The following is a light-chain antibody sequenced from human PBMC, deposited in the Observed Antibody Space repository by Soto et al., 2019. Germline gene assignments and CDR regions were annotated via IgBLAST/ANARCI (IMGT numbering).Light chain of an antibody. CDR3: QQYGSSPVT. J-gene: IGKJ4*01. V-gene: IGKV3-20*01. CDR2: GAS. CDR1: QTVNNNY. Sequence: EIVLTQSPGTLSLSPGERVTLSCRASQTVNNNYLAWYQKTPGQAPRLLIYGASNRATGIPGRFGGSGSGKDFTLTISRLEPEDFAMYYCQQYGSSPVTFGGGTKVDIK.